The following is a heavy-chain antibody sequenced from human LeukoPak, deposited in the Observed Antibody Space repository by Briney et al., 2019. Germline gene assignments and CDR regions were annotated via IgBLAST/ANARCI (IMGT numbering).Heavy chain of an antibody. J-gene: IGHJ4*02. V-gene: IGHV4-30-2*01. CDR3: ARGAAGTLSEDY. CDR2: IYHSGST. CDR1: GGSISSGGYS. Sequence: SETLSLTCAVSGGSISSGGYSWSWIRQPPGKGLEWIGYIYHSGSTYYNPSLKSRVTISVDRSKNQFSLKLSSVTAADTAVYYCARGAAGTLSEDYWGQGTLVTASS. D-gene: IGHD6-13*01.